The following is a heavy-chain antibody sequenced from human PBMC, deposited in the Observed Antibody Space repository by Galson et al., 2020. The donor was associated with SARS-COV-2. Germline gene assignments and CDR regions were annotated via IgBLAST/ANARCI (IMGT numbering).Heavy chain of an antibody. D-gene: IGHD4-4*01. CDR3: ARAGSRVTTSGDFDP. CDR2: IYYSGTT. CDR1: GDSISSSRYY. J-gene: IGHJ5*02. Sequence: SETLSLTCTVSGDSISSSRYYWGRIRQPPGKGLEWNGGIYYSGTTYYNSSLKSRVTISIATSKNQFSLKLTSVTAADTAVYYCARAGSRVTTSGDFDPWGQGTLVTVSS. V-gene: IGHV4-39*07.